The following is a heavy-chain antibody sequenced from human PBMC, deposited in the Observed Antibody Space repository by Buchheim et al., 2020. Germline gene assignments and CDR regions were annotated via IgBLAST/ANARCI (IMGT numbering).Heavy chain of an antibody. CDR2: INHSGST. Sequence: QVQLQQWGAGLLKPSETLSLTCAVYGGSFSGYYWSWIRQPPGKGLEWIGEINHSGSTNYNLSLKSRVTISVDTSKNQFSLKLSSVTAADTAVYYCARCCSGGSWDYYYYGMDVWGQGTT. J-gene: IGHJ6*02. CDR3: ARCCSGGSWDYYYYGMDV. CDR1: GGSFSGYY. D-gene: IGHD2-15*01. V-gene: IGHV4-34*01.